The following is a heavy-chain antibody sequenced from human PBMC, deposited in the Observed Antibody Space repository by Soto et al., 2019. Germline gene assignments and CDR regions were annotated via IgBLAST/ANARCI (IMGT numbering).Heavy chain of an antibody. CDR1: GYSFTSYW. CDR2: IYPGDSDT. Sequence: GDSLKSSCKGCGYSFTSYWIGWVRQMPGKGLEWMGIIYPGDSDTRYSPSFQGQVTISADKSISTAYLQWSSLKASDTAMYYCARAHDSSGYPEYFQHWGQGTLVTVSS. D-gene: IGHD3-22*01. CDR3: ARAHDSSGYPEYFQH. J-gene: IGHJ1*01. V-gene: IGHV5-51*01.